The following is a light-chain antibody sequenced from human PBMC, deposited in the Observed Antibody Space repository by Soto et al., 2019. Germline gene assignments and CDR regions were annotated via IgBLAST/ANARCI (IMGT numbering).Light chain of an antibody. CDR1: SSDVGGYKY. CDR2: EVS. Sequence: QSALTQPASVSGSPGQSITISCTGTSSDVGGYKYVSWYQHQPGRAPTVVIYEVSHRPSGVSNRFSGSKSGNTASLTISGLQTEDEADYYCSSYTSSSIPFVFGTGTQLTVL. J-gene: IGLJ1*01. CDR3: SSYTSSSIPFV. V-gene: IGLV2-14*01.